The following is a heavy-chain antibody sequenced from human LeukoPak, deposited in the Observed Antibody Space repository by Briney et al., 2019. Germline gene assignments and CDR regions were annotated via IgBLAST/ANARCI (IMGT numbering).Heavy chain of an antibody. J-gene: IGHJ4*02. CDR3: ATGGGFYYGH. D-gene: IGHD3-22*01. CDR1: GFSFSTYG. Sequence: GGSLRLSCAASGFSFSTYGMHWVRQAPGKGLEWVAAAQGDGRLQYYADSVKGRFTISKDISKSTLYVQMNSLRAEDTAVYYCATGGGFYYGHWGQGTLVTVSS. CDR2: AQGDGRLQ. V-gene: IGHV3-30*02.